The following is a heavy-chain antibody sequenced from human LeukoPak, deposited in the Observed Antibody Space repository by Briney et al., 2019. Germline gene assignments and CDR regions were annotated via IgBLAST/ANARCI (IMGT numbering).Heavy chain of an antibody. D-gene: IGHD6-13*01. CDR2: ISYDGSNK. CDR1: GFTFSSYG. J-gene: IGHJ4*02. V-gene: IGHV3-30*18. CDR3: AKDPGYSSYY. Sequence: GGSLRLSCAASGFTFSSYGMHWARQAPGKGLEWVAVISYDGSNKYYADSVKGRFTISRDNSKNTLYLQMNSLRAEDTAVYYCAKDPGYSSYYWGQGTLVTVSS.